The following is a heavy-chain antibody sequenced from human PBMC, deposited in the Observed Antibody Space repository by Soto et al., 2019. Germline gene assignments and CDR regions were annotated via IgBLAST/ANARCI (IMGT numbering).Heavy chain of an antibody. CDR2: IGPSSGNT. CDR3: ARDTGNFFDY. J-gene: IGHJ4*02. V-gene: IGHV1-18*01. Sequence: VASVKVSCKASGYTFTSYTISGVRQAPGQGLEWVGWIGPSSGNTDSARNLQGGVTMTTDTSTSTAYMELRSLRSDDTAVYYCARDTGNFFDYWGQGTLVTVSS. CDR1: GYTFTSYT.